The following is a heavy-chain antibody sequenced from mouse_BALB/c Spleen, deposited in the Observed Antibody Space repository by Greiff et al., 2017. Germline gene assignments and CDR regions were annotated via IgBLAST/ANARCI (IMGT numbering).Heavy chain of an antibody. CDR1: GYTFTNYW. V-gene: IGHV1-63*02. Sequence: QVQLQQSGAELVRPGTSVKISCKASGYTFTNYWLGWVKQRPGHGLEWIGDIYPGGGYTNYNEKFKGKATLTADTSSSTAYMQLSSLTSEDSAVYFCARSSGTGAMDYWGQGTSVTVSS. J-gene: IGHJ4*01. D-gene: IGHD4-1*01. CDR2: IYPGGGYT. CDR3: ARSSGTGAMDY.